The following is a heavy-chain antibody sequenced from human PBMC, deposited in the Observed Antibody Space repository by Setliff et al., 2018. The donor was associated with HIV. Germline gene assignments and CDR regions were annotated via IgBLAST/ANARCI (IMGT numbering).Heavy chain of an antibody. CDR1: GGSIGSGSHY. J-gene: IGHJ3*02. CDR2: IYTTGST. D-gene: IGHD1-26*01. CDR3: AKTSVGATGLYAFDI. Sequence: SETLSLTCTVSGGSIGSGSHYWSWIRQPDGKGLAWIGHIYTTGSTNYNPSLKSRVTISADTSNNQFSLRLTSMTAADTAVYYCAKTSVGATGLYAFDIWGQGTMVTVSS. V-gene: IGHV4-61*09.